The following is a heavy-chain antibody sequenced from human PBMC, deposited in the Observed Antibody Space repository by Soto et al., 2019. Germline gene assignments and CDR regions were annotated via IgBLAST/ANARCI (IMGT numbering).Heavy chain of an antibody. V-gene: IGHV5-10-1*01. Sequence: PGESLKISCKGSGYSFTSYWISWVRQMPGKGLEWMGRIDPSDSYTNYSPSFQGHVTISADKSISTAYLQWSSLKASDTAMYYCARLSIVVVPAALGGYYYYGMDVWGQGTTVTVSS. CDR1: GYSFTSYW. D-gene: IGHD2-2*01. CDR3: ARLSIVVVPAALGGYYYYGMDV. J-gene: IGHJ6*02. CDR2: IDPSDSYT.